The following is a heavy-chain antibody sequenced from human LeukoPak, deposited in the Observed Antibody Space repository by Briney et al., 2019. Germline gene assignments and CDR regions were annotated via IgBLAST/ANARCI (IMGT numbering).Heavy chain of an antibody. CDR1: GGSISSYY. CDR3: ARRGSSSWEIDY. CDR2: IYYSGST. Sequence: SETLSLTCTVSGGSISSYYWSWIRQPPGKGLEGIGYIYYSGSTNYNPSLKIRVTIPVDTSKNQFSLKLSSVTAADTAVYYCARRGSSSWEIDYWGQGTLVTVSS. V-gene: IGHV4-59*08. J-gene: IGHJ4*02. D-gene: IGHD6-13*01.